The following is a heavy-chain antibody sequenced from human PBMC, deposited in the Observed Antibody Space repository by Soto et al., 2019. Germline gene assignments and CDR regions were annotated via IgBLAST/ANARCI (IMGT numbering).Heavy chain of an antibody. CDR2: IYPGDSDT. Sequence: PGESLKISCKGSGYSFTSYWIGWVRQMPGKGLEWMGIIYPGDSDTRYSPSFQGQVIISADKSISTAYLQWSSLKASDTAMYYCARHKTKLLPGAMSAPDYWGKGTLVTVSS. D-gene: IGHD2-2*01. J-gene: IGHJ4*02. V-gene: IGHV5-51*01. CDR3: ARHKTKLLPGAMSAPDY. CDR1: GYSFTSYW.